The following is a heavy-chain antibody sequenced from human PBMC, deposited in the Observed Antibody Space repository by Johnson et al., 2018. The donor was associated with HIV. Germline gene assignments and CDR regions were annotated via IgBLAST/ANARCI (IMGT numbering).Heavy chain of an antibody. Sequence: QVQLVESGGGLVQPGGSLRLSCAASGFTFSSYGMHWVRQVPGNGLEWVTFIRYDGSNKYYADSVKGRFTISRDNSKNTLYLQMNSLRAEDTAVYYCAKDERAAAGTRGLDAFDIWGQGTMVTVSS. V-gene: IGHV3-30*02. CDR1: GFTFSSYG. CDR2: IRYDGSNK. D-gene: IGHD6-13*01. CDR3: AKDERAAAGTRGLDAFDI. J-gene: IGHJ3*02.